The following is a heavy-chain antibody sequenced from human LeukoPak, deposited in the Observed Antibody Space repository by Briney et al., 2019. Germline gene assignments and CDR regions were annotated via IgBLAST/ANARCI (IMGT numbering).Heavy chain of an antibody. J-gene: IGHJ4*02. CDR2: TYYRSKWYN. D-gene: IGHD6-13*01. CDR1: GDSFSSNSAA. CDR3: ARAGDSSSWYWAEPPFGHFDY. V-gene: IGHV6-1*01. Sequence: SQTLSLTCAISGDSFSSNSAAWNWIRQSPSRGLEWLGRTYYRSKWYNDYAVSVKSRITINPDTSKNQFSLQLNSVTPEDTAVYYCARAGDSSSWYWAEPPFGHFDYWGQGTLVTVSS.